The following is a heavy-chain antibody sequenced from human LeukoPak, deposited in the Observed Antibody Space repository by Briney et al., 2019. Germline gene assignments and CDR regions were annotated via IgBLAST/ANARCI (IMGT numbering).Heavy chain of an antibody. CDR1: GYTFTGYY. CDR2: INPNSGGT. D-gene: IGHD3-22*01. J-gene: IGHJ6*03. Sequence: ASVKVSCKASGYTFTGYYMHWVRQAPGQGLEWMGWINPNSGGTNYAQKFQGRVTMTRDTSISTAYMELRSLRSDDTAVYYCARVRGRGYYDSSGLGYYYMDVWGKGTTVTISS. CDR3: ARVRGRGYYDSSGLGYYYMDV. V-gene: IGHV1-2*02.